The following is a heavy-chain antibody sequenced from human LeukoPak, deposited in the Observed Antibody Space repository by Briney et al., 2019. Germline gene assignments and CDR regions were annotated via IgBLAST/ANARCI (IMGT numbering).Heavy chain of an antibody. Sequence: ASVTDSCKASGHTFTGYYMHWVRQAPGQGFEWMGWINPNSGGTNYAQKFQGRVTMTRDTSISTAYMELSRLRSDDTAVYYCTRGVSIATRSAYYFDYWGPGSLVTVSS. D-gene: IGHD6-6*01. V-gene: IGHV1-2*02. J-gene: IGHJ4*02. CDR2: INPNSGGT. CDR1: GHTFTGYY. CDR3: TRGVSIATRSAYYFDY.